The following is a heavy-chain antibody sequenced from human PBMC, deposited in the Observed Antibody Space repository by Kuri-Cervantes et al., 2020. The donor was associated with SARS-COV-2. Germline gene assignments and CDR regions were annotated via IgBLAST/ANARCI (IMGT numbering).Heavy chain of an antibody. CDR3: ARQVFDAFDI. CDR2: ISGSGGST. Sequence: GESLKISCAASGFIFSSYSMNWVRQAPGKGLEWVSAISGSGGSTYYADSVKGRFTISRDNSKNTLYLQMNSLRAEDTAVYYCARQVFDAFDIWGQGTMVTVSS. CDR1: GFIFSSYS. V-gene: IGHV3-23*01. J-gene: IGHJ3*02.